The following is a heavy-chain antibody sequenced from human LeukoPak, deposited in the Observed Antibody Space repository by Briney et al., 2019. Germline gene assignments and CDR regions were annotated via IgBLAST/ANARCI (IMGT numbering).Heavy chain of an antibody. J-gene: IGHJ5*02. CDR1: GFTFSSYN. D-gene: IGHD3-10*01. CDR3: ARDQVVRGHRVWFDP. CDR2: IKQDGSDK. Sequence: GGSLRLSCAASGFTFSSYNMNWVRQSPGKGLEWLANIKQDGSDKYYVDSVKGRFTISRDNDENPLYLQMNSLRAEDTAVYYCARDQVVRGHRVWFDPWGQGTLVTVSS. V-gene: IGHV3-7*01.